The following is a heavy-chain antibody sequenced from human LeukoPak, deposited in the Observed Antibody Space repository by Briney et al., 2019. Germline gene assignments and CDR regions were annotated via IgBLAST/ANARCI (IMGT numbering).Heavy chain of an antibody. CDR2: MSPNGDST. Sequence: ASVKVSCKASGYPFTKFYMHWVRQAPGHGLEWMGLMSPNGDSTLYSQKFQGRVTMTRDTSTSTDYMELSSLRSDDTAVYYCARDNSDTVKGECSGACYWWFDPWGQGTLVTVSS. CDR3: ARDNSDTVKGECSGACYWWFDP. J-gene: IGHJ5*02. CDR1: GYPFTKFY. D-gene: IGHD6-19*01. V-gene: IGHV1-46*01.